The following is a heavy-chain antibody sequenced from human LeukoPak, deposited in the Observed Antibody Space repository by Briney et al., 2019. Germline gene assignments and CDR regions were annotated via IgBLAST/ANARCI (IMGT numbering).Heavy chain of an antibody. Sequence: PSETLSLTCAVYGGSFSGYYWSWIRQPPGKGLEWIGEINHSGSTYYNPSLKSRVTISVDTSKNQFSLKLSSVTAADTAVYYCARNRGGPSIVATIIGGFDYWGQGTLVTVSS. D-gene: IGHD5-12*01. CDR1: GGSFSGYY. CDR2: INHSGST. J-gene: IGHJ4*02. V-gene: IGHV4-34*01. CDR3: ARNRGGPSIVATIIGGFDY.